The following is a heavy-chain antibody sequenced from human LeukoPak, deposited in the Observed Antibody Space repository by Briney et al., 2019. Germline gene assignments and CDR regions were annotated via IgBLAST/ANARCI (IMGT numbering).Heavy chain of an antibody. V-gene: IGHV1-18*01. D-gene: IGHD3-3*01. J-gene: IGHJ4*02. CDR3: ARDPKPDYDFWSGATSYFDY. Sequence: ASVKVSCKASGYTFTSYGISWVRQAPGQGLEWMGWISAYNGNTNYAQKLQGRVTMTTDTSTSTAYMELRSLRSGDTAVYYCARDPKPDYDFWSGATSYFDYWGQGTLVTVSS. CDR2: ISAYNGNT. CDR1: GYTFTSYG.